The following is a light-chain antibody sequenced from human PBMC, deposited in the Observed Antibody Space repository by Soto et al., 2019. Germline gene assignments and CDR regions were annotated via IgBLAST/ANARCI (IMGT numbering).Light chain of an antibody. J-gene: IGKJ1*01. CDR3: QQYGSSPRT. CDR1: QSVSSIF. CDR2: GAS. V-gene: IGKV3-20*01. Sequence: EIVLTQSPGTLSLSPGERATLSCRASQSVSSIFLDWYQHKPGQAPRLLIYGASTRATGIPDRFSGSGSGTDFILTISRLEPEDFAVYYCQQYGSSPRTFGHGTRVEIK.